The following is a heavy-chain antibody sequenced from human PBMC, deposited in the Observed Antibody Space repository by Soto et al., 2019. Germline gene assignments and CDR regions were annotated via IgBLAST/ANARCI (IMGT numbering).Heavy chain of an antibody. Sequence: ASVKVSCKASGYTFTSYAMNWVRQAPGQGLEWMGWINTNTGNPTYAQGFTGRFVFSLDTSVSTAYLQICSLKAEDTAVYYCARDAPAARDYYYYYGMDVWGQGTTVTV. V-gene: IGHV7-4-1*01. CDR1: GYTFTSYA. J-gene: IGHJ6*02. CDR2: INTNTGNP. CDR3: ARDAPAARDYYYYYGMDV. D-gene: IGHD6-6*01.